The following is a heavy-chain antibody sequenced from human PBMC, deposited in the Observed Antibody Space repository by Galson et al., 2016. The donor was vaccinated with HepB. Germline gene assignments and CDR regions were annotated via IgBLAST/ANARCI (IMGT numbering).Heavy chain of an antibody. Sequence: SLRLSCATSGFTFSAYSMNWVRQAPGKGLEWVSLISSPDDDIYYADSVHGRFTISRDNAKNSLYLQMNSLRAEDTAVYFCARVFDYFTGYFDYWGQGTLVTVSS. CDR2: ISSPDDDI. CDR3: ARVFDYFTGYFDY. CDR1: GFTFSAYS. D-gene: IGHD3-9*01. V-gene: IGHV3-21*01. J-gene: IGHJ4*02.